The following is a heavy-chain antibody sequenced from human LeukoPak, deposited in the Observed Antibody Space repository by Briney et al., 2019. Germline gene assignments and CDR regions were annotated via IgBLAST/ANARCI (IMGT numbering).Heavy chain of an antibody. Sequence: GGSLRLSCAASGFIFSSAWMTWVRQAPGKGLEWVGHIKNKTNGGTTDYAAPVKGRFIISRDDSKNTLYLQMNSLRTEDTAAYYCARGLCSSTSCYQGPFDYWGQGMLVTVSS. CDR2: IKNKTNGGTT. J-gene: IGHJ4*02. D-gene: IGHD2-2*01. CDR3: ARGLCSSTSCYQGPFDY. CDR1: GFIFSSAW. V-gene: IGHV3-15*01.